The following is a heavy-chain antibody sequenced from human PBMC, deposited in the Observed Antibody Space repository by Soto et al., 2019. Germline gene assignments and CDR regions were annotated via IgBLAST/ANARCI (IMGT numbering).Heavy chain of an antibody. V-gene: IGHV3-30*18. D-gene: IGHD2-15*01. CDR3: AKARSGSWHEGYYFDN. J-gene: IGHJ4*02. CDR2: MSYDGRDK. Sequence: QVQLVESGGGVVQPGRSLRLSCAASGFTFISYGMHWVRQAPGKGLEWLAVMSYDGRDKYYEDSVRGRFTISRDNSKNTVDLQLNSLRVEDTAVYYCAKARSGSWHEGYYFDNWGQGTLVTVSS. CDR1: GFTFISYG.